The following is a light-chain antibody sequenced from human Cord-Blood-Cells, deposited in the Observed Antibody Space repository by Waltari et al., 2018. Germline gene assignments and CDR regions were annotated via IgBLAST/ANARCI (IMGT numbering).Light chain of an antibody. CDR3: QQYNSYSYT. J-gene: IGKJ2*01. CDR2: KAS. V-gene: IGKV1-5*03. Sequence: DIQMTQSPSTLSASVGDRVTITCRASQSISSWLAWYQQKPGKAPKPLISKASSLESGVPSRFSGSGSGKEFTLTISSLQPDDFATYYCQQYNSYSYTFGQGTKLEIK. CDR1: QSISSW.